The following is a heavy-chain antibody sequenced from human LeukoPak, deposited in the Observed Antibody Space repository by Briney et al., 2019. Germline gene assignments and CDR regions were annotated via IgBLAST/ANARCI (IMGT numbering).Heavy chain of an antibody. CDR2: ISGSAYTT. Sequence: GGSLRLSCAASGFTFNNYAMNWVRQAPGKGLEWVSAISGSAYTTYYADSVKGRFTISRDNSKNTLYLQMNSLRAEDTAVYYCARHLRGYGYYMDVWGKGTTVTISS. V-gene: IGHV3-23*01. CDR3: ARHLRGYGYYMDV. D-gene: IGHD3-22*01. J-gene: IGHJ6*03. CDR1: GFTFNNYA.